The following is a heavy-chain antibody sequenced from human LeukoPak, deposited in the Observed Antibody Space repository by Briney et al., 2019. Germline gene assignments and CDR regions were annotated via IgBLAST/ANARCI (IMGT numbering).Heavy chain of an antibody. Sequence: SETLSLTCTVSGGSISSYYWSWIRQPPGKGLEWIGYIYYSGSTYYNPSLKSRVTISVDTSKNQFSLKLSSVTAADTAVYYCARLHCSGGSCYSASEGNWFDPWGQGTLVTVSS. CDR3: ARLHCSGGSCYSASEGNWFDP. CDR2: IYYSGST. J-gene: IGHJ5*02. V-gene: IGHV4-59*08. D-gene: IGHD2-15*01. CDR1: GGSISSYY.